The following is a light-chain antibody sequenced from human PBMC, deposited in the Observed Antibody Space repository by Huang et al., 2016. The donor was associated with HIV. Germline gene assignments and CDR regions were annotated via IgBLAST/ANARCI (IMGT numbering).Light chain of an antibody. J-gene: IGKJ2*01. CDR2: AAS. CDR1: QGAGNS. V-gene: IGKV1-27*01. CDR3: QKYNSAPYT. Sequence: DIQMTQSPSSLSPSVGDRVTITCRVGQGAGNSLAWYQQKPGKVPKLLIYAASTLRSGVPSRFSGSGSGTEFTLTISGLQPEDVATYYCQKYNSAPYTFGQGTRLDIK.